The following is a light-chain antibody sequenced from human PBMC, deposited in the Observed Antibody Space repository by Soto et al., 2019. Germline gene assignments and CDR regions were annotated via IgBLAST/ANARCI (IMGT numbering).Light chain of an antibody. J-gene: IGKJ1*01. CDR2: WAS. CDR3: QQYYSTRT. CDR1: QSFLYSSNNKNY. Sequence: IVMMQYSDAPVAFQGEGATINCKSSQSFLYSSNNKNYLAWYQQKPGQAPKLLIYWASTRESGVPDRFSGSGSGTDFTLTISSLQAEDVAVDYCQQYYSTRTFGQGTKVDI. V-gene: IGKV4-1*01.